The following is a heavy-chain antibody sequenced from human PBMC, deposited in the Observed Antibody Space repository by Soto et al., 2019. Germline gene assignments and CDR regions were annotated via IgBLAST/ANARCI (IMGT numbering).Heavy chain of an antibody. CDR2: IYYSGST. J-gene: IGHJ4*02. CDR1: GGSISSYY. Sequence: QVQLQESGPGLVKPSETLSLTCTVSGGSISSYYWSWIRQPPGKGLEWIGYIYYSGSTNYNPSLXGXAXIXXDTSKTQSSLKPSSVTAADPAVYYCASRYGGTLESWGQGTLGTVSS. CDR3: ASRYGGTLES. D-gene: IGHD4-17*01. V-gene: IGHV4-59*08.